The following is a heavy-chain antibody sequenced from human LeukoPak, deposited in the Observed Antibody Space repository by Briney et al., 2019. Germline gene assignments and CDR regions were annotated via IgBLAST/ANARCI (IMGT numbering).Heavy chain of an antibody. CDR2: IYHSGST. Sequence: SETLSLTCTVSGYSISSGYYWGWIRQPPGKGLEWIGSIYHSGSTYYNPSLKSRVTISVDTSKNQFSLKLSSVTAADTAVYYCARSPYYYDSSGYLYYFDYWGQGTLVTVSS. V-gene: IGHV4-38-2*02. J-gene: IGHJ4*02. CDR3: ARSPYYYDSSGYLYYFDY. CDR1: GYSISSGYY. D-gene: IGHD3-22*01.